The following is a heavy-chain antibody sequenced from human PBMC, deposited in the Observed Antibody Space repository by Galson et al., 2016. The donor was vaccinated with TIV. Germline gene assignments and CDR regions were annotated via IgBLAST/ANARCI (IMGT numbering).Heavy chain of an antibody. D-gene: IGHD3-22*01. Sequence: RLSCAASGFTFTNYWMEWVRQVPGKGLVWVSRINSDGSSIRYADSVKGRFTISRDNAENTLYLQMNSLRAEDTAVYYCTRVPFDYYDTSGYSYYFDYWGQGTLVSVSS. CDR3: TRVPFDYYDTSGYSYYFDY. CDR1: GFTFTNYW. V-gene: IGHV3-74*01. J-gene: IGHJ4*02. CDR2: INSDGSSI.